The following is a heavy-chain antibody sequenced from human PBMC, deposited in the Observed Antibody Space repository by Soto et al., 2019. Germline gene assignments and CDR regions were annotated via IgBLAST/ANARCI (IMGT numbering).Heavy chain of an antibody. CDR2: ISTYNGNT. D-gene: IGHD2-15*01. CDR1: GYTFTTFG. V-gene: IGHV1-18*01. J-gene: IGHJ4*02. CDR3: GREYCRGGRCYSPDY. Sequence: QVQLVQSGAEVKKPGASVKVSCKASGYTFTTFGISWVRQAPGQGLEWMGWISTYNGNTYYAPKFQGRVTVTTDTSTSTAYMELRSLRPDDTAVYYCGREYCRGGRCYSPDYWGQGTLVTVSS.